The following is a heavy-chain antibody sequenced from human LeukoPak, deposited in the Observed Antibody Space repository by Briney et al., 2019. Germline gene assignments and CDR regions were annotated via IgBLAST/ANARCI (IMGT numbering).Heavy chain of an antibody. CDR3: ARLYGDYWYFDL. Sequence: KPGASVKVSCKASGYTFTSYDINWVRQATGQGLEWMGWMNPNSGNTGYAQKFQGRVTMTRNTSISTAYMELSSLRSEDTAVYYCARLYGDYWYFDLWGRCTLVTVSS. D-gene: IGHD4-17*01. CDR2: MNPNSGNT. V-gene: IGHV1-8*01. CDR1: GYTFTSYD. J-gene: IGHJ2*01.